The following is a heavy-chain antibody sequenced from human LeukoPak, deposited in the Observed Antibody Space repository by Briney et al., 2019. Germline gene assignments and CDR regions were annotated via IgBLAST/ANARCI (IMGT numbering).Heavy chain of an antibody. J-gene: IGHJ4*02. CDR2: IYFSGST. Sequence: PSETLSLTCTVSGGSISSSSYYWGWIRQPPGKGLEWIGSIYFSGSTYYSPSLKSRVTISVDTSKNQFSLKLSSVTAADTAVYYCAVGGRWELLPKKYWGQGTLVTVSS. V-gene: IGHV4-39*07. CDR1: GGSISSSSYY. D-gene: IGHD1-26*01. CDR3: AVGGRWELLPKKY.